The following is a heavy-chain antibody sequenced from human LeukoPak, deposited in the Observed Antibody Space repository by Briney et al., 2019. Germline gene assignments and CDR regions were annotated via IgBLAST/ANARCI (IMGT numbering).Heavy chain of an antibody. J-gene: IGHJ4*02. CDR3: LRWFDY. CDR1: GFTFSSYA. D-gene: IGHD4-23*01. CDR2: ISYDGSNK. V-gene: IGHV3-30*14. Sequence: SCAASGFTFSSYAMHWVRQAPGKGLEWVAVISYDGSNKYYADSVKGRFTISRDNSKNTLYLQMNSLRAEDTAVYYCLRWFDYWGQGTLVTVSS.